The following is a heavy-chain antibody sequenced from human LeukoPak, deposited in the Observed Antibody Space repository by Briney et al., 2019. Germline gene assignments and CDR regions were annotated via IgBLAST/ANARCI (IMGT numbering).Heavy chain of an antibody. Sequence: RASVKVSCKASGYTFTSYGISWVRPAPGQGLEWMGWISAYNGNTNYAQKLQGRVTMTTDTSTSTAYMELRSLRSDDTAVYYCARDAQWEPTYDAFDIWGQGTMVTVSS. CDR2: ISAYNGNT. CDR1: GYTFTSYG. CDR3: ARDAQWEPTYDAFDI. D-gene: IGHD1-26*01. J-gene: IGHJ3*02. V-gene: IGHV1-18*01.